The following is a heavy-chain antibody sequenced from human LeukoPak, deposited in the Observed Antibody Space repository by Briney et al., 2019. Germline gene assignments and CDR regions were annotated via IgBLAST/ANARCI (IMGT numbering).Heavy chain of an antibody. J-gene: IGHJ3*02. V-gene: IGHV4-4*07. CDR2: ISTSGST. CDR3: ARGPPDCSSTSCYAFDAFDI. CDR1: GGSISSYY. D-gene: IGHD2-2*01. Sequence: PSETLSLTCTVSGGSISSYYWSWIRQPAGKGLESIGHISTSGSTNYNPSLKSRVTMSVDTSKNQFSLKLSSVTAADTAVYYCARGPPDCSSTSCYAFDAFDIWGQGTMVTVSS.